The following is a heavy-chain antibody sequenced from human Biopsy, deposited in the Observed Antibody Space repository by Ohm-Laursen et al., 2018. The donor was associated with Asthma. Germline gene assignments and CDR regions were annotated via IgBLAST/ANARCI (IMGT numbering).Heavy chain of an antibody. V-gene: IGHV4-59*07. J-gene: IGHJ4*02. CDR3: ARGISRVTGLFDHFDS. D-gene: IGHD2-21*02. Sequence: SDTLSLTCTVYGGSFSSNYWSWIRQTPGKGLEWIGYIYFSGSTNYNPSLKSRVTISVDTSKNQFSLKLRSVTAADAAVYYCARGISRVTGLFDHFDSWGQGTLVTVSS. CDR1: GGSFSSNY. CDR2: IYFSGST.